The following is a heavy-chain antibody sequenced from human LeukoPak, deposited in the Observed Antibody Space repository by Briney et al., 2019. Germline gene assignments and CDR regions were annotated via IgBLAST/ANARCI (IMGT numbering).Heavy chain of an antibody. Sequence: PSETLSLTCAVYGGSFSGYYWSWIRQPPGKGLEWIGEINHSGSTNYNPSLKSRVTISVDTSKNQFSLKLSSVTAADTAVYYCAGDTFEYSSSSGNWFDPWGQGTLVTVSS. CDR2: INHSGST. V-gene: IGHV4-34*01. CDR3: AGDTFEYSSSSGNWFDP. CDR1: GGSFSGYY. J-gene: IGHJ5*02. D-gene: IGHD6-6*01.